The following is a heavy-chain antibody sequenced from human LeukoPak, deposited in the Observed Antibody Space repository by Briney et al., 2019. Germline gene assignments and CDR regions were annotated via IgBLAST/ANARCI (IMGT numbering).Heavy chain of an antibody. D-gene: IGHD5-18*01. V-gene: IGHV3-48*04. CDR3: AKEYRDTAMGYDAFDI. CDR2: NSSSGSTK. CDR1: GFTFSSYC. Sequence: PGGSLRLSCAASGFTFSSYCMNWVRQAPGKGLEWVSYNSSSGSTKYYADSVKGRFTISRDNAKNSLYLQMNSLRAEDTALYYCAKEYRDTAMGYDAFDIWGQRTMVTVSS. J-gene: IGHJ3*02.